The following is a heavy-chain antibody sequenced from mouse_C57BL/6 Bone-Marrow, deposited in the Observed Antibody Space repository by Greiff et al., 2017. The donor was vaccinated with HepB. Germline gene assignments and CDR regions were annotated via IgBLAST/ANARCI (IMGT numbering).Heavy chain of an antibody. V-gene: IGHV5S21*01. CDR1: GFTFSSYA. CDR2: ISSGGDYI. CDR3: ARNLHFDY. Sequence: EVQLVESGEGLVKPGGSLKLSCAASGFTFSSYAMSWVRQTPEKRLWWVAYISSGGDYIYYADTVKGRFTISRDNARNTLYLPMTSLRSEDTAMYYCARNLHFDYWGQGTTLTVTS. J-gene: IGHJ2*01.